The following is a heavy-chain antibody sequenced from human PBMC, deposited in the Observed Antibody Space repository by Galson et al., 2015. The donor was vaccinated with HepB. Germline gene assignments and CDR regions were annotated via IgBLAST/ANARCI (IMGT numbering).Heavy chain of an antibody. Sequence: SLRLSCATSGFTSSNFWMSWVRQAPGKGLEWVANIKKDGSERNYVDSVKGRFTISRDNAKRSLYLQMNSLRVEDTAVYYCARVGDKVDTDGYYDYWGQGILVTVSS. D-gene: IGHD2-21*01. CDR3: ARVGDKVDTDGYYDY. V-gene: IGHV3-7*03. CDR1: GFTSSNFW. CDR2: IKKDGSER. J-gene: IGHJ4*02.